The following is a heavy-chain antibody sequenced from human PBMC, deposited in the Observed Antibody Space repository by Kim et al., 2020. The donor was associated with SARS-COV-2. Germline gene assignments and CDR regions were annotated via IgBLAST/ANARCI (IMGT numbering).Heavy chain of an antibody. J-gene: IGHJ6*02. Sequence: SETLSLTCAVSGGSISSSNWWSWVRQPPGKGLEWIGEIYHRGSTNYNPSLKSRVTISVDKSKNQFSLKLSSVTAADTAVYYCARVDYDSSGYYYGMDVWGQGTTVTVSS. CDR1: GGSISSSNW. D-gene: IGHD3-22*01. CDR2: IYHRGST. CDR3: ARVDYDSSGYYYGMDV. V-gene: IGHV4-4*02.